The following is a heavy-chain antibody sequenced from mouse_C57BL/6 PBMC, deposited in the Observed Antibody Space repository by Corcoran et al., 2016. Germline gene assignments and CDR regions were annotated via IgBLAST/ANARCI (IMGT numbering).Heavy chain of an antibody. V-gene: IGHV9-3*01. J-gene: IGHJ4*01. CDR2: INTYSGVP. D-gene: IGHD1-1*01. CDR3: ARDYYGSFYYAMDY. CDR1: GYTFTTYG. Sequence: QIQLVQSGPELKKPGETVKISCKASGYTFTTYGMSWVKQAPGKGLKWMGWINTYSGVPTYADDFKGRFAFSLETSASTAYLQINNLKNEDTATYFCARDYYGSFYYAMDYWGQGTSVTVSS.